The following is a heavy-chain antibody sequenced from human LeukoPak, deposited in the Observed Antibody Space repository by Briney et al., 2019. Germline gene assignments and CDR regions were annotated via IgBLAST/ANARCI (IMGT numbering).Heavy chain of an antibody. Sequence: AGGSLRLSCVASAFTFSNYWMSWVRQAPGKGLEWVANIKEDGSEINYVDSVKGRFTISRDNAKNSLYLQMNSLRVDDTAVYYCARDRGYSTFDYWGQGTLVTVSS. CDR1: AFTFSNYW. J-gene: IGHJ4*02. D-gene: IGHD4-23*01. CDR3: ARDRGYSTFDY. V-gene: IGHV3-7*01. CDR2: IKEDGSEI.